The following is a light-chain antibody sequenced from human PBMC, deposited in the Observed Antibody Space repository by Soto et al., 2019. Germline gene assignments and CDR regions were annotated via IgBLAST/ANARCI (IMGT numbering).Light chain of an antibody. V-gene: IGLV2-18*02. CDR2: EVS. J-gene: IGLJ1*01. Sequence: QSVLTRPASVSSSRGPSVAVSSTGTSSDVGSYNRVSWYQQPPGTAPKLIIYEVSNRPSGVPDRFSGSKSGNTSSLTISGLQAEDEADYYCSSFTSSTTYVFGSGTKVTVL. CDR3: SSFTSSTTYV. CDR1: SSDVGSYNR.